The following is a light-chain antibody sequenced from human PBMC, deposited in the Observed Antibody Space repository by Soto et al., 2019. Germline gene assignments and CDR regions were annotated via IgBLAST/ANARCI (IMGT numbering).Light chain of an antibody. CDR1: PSSIGSNS. CDR3: AAWDDSLSGWV. Sequence: QLVLTQPPSASGTPGQRVTISCSGSPSSIGSNSVYWYQQLPGTAPKLLISYNDQRPSGVPARFSGSKSGTSASLAISGLRSEDEADYYCAAWDDSLSGWVFGGGTKLTVL. CDR2: YND. V-gene: IGLV1-47*02. J-gene: IGLJ3*02.